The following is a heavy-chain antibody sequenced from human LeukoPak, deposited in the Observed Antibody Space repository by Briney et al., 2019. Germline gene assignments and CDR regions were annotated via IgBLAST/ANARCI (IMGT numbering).Heavy chain of an antibody. Sequence: ASVKVSCKASGYTFTGYYMHWVRQAPGQGLEWMGWINPNSGGTNYAQKFQGRVTMTRDTSISTAYMELSRLRSDDTAVYYCARDSQRDGYNYDYWGQGTLVTVSS. CDR3: ARDSQRDGYNYDY. D-gene: IGHD5-24*01. CDR1: GYTFTGYY. V-gene: IGHV1-2*02. CDR2: INPNSGGT. J-gene: IGHJ4*02.